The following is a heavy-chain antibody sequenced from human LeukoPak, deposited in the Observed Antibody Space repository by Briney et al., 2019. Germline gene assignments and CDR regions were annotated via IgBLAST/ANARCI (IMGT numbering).Heavy chain of an antibody. CDR1: GDSVSSNSAA. J-gene: IGHJ5*02. D-gene: IGHD6-19*01. CDR2: TYYRSKWYS. V-gene: IGHV6-1*01. CDR3: ARDLAVLGWNWLDP. Sequence: SQTLSLTCAISGDSVSSNSAAWNWIRQSPSRGLEWLGRTYYRSKWYSDYAVFVKSRIIINPDTSKNQFSLHLNSVTSEDTAVYYCARDLAVLGWNWLDPWGQGTPVTVSS.